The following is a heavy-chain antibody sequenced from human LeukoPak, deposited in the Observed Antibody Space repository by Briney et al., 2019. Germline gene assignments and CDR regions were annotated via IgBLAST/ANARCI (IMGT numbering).Heavy chain of an antibody. Sequence: GASVKVSCKASGYTFTSYYMHWVRQAPGQGLEWMGWISAYNGNTNYAQKLQGRVTMTTDTSTSTAYMELRSLRSDDTAVYYCVRYYDSSGYYYFDYWGQGALVTVSS. V-gene: IGHV1-18*04. CDR3: VRYYDSSGYYYFDY. CDR1: GYTFTSYY. J-gene: IGHJ4*02. CDR2: ISAYNGNT. D-gene: IGHD3-22*01.